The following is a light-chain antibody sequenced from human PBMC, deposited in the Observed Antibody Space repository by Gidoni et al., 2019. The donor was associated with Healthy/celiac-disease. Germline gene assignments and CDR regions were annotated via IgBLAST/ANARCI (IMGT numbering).Light chain of an antibody. Sequence: DIVMTQSPDSLAVSLGERATINCKSSQSLLYSSNAKNYLAWYQQKPGQPPKLLIYWASTRKSGVPDRFSGSGSGTDFTLTISSLQAEDVAVYYCQQYYSTPLTFGQXTKLEIK. CDR1: QSLLYSSNAKNY. CDR3: QQYYSTPLT. J-gene: IGKJ2*01. CDR2: WAS. V-gene: IGKV4-1*01.